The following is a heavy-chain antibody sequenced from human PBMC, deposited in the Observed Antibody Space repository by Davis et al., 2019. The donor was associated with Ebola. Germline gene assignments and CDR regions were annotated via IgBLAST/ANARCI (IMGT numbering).Heavy chain of an antibody. V-gene: IGHV1-18*01. CDR3: SRSSGVGADDY. Sequence: ASVKVSCKASGYTFTTYVINWVRQAPGQGLEWMGWISPYRGNTNYAVKFQDRVTMTADTSTNTAYMELRGLDSDDTAVYYCSRSSGVGADDYWGQGALVTVSS. D-gene: IGHD1-26*01. J-gene: IGHJ4*02. CDR2: ISPYRGNT. CDR1: GYTFTTYV.